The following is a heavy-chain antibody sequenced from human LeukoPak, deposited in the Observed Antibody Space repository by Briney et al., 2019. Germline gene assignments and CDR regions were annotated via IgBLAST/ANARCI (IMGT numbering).Heavy chain of an antibody. CDR3: AKEGFTIFGVVIMSGMDV. J-gene: IGHJ6*02. V-gene: IGHV3-23*01. Sequence: GGSLRLSCAASRFTFSSSAMSWVRQAPGKGLEWVSTISGSGGSTYYADSVKGRFTISRDNSKNTLYLQMNSLRAEDTAVYYCAKEGFTIFGVVIMSGMDVWGQGTTVTVSS. D-gene: IGHD3-3*01. CDR2: ISGSGGST. CDR1: RFTFSSSA.